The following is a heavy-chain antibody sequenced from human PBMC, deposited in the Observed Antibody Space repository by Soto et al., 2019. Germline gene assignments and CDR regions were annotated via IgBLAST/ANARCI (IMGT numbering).Heavy chain of an antibody. CDR1: GFTFSTYA. CDR2: ISGSGDTT. CDR3: AKGSYRPHDY. V-gene: IGHV3-23*01. Sequence: GGSLRLSCAASGFTFSTYAMSWVRQGPGKGLEWVSAISGSGDTTYYANSVKGRFTISRDNSKNTLYLQMNSLRAEDTAVYYCAKGSYRPHDYWGQGTLVTVSS. D-gene: IGHD1-26*01. J-gene: IGHJ4*02.